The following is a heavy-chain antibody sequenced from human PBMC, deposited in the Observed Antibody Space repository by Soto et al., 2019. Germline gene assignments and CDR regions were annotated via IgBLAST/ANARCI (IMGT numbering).Heavy chain of an antibody. D-gene: IGHD2-15*01. Sequence: GASVKVSCKASGYTFTNFDITWVRQAPGQGLEWMGWISPYNGNTNYAQKLEGRVTMTTDTSASTAYMELRTLRSDDTAVYYCARGVRYDSNVGHWFGPWGQGTLVTVSS. CDR1: GYTFTNFD. V-gene: IGHV1-18*01. CDR3: ARGVRYDSNVGHWFGP. CDR2: ISPYNGNT. J-gene: IGHJ5*02.